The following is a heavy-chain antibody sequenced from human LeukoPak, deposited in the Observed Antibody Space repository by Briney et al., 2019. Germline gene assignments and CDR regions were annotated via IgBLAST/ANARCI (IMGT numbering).Heavy chain of an antibody. V-gene: IGHV4-59*01. J-gene: IGHJ3*02. CDR1: GGSISSYY. Sequence: SETLSLTCTVSGGSISSYYWSWLRQPPGKGLEWIGYIYYSGSTNYNPSLKSRVTISVDTSKNQFSLKLSSVTAADTAVYYCARDSGSHIDAFDIWGQGTMVTVSS. D-gene: IGHD1-26*01. CDR3: ARDSGSHIDAFDI. CDR2: IYYSGST.